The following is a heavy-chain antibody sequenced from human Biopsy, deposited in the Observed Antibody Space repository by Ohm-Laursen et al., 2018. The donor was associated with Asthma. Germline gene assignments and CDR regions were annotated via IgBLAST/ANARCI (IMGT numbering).Heavy chain of an antibody. D-gene: IGHD3-10*01. CDR2: IRVYNGNT. CDR3: ARAVDYSHYYGIDV. CDR1: RYTFKSAG. Sequence: GPSLKASCKPSRYTFKSAGITWVRQAPGQGLKWMGWIRVYNGNTKVAQKLQDRVTMITDTSTSTAYMELRSLRSADTAVYFCARAVDYSHYYGIDVWGQGTTVTVS. J-gene: IGHJ6*02. V-gene: IGHV1-18*01.